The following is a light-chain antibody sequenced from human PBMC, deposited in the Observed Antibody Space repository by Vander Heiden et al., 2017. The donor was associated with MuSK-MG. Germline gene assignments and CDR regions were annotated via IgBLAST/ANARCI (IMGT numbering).Light chain of an antibody. CDR2: DVT. CDR1: SSDVGGYKY. V-gene: IGLV2-14*01. J-gene: IGLJ1*01. Sequence: QSALTQPASVSGSPGQSITISCTGTSSDVGGYKYVSWYQQHPGKAPKLIIYDVTYRPSGVSIRFSGSKSGTTASLAISGLLVEDEADYYCSSYSSFSTYVFGTGTKVTVL. CDR3: SSYSSFSTYV.